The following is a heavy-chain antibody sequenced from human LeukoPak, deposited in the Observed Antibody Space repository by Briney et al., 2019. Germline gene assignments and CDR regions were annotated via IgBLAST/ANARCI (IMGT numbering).Heavy chain of an antibody. CDR2: TRNKVNRYTT. CDR3: AREQYSYVSGSYYSTYFFDY. V-gene: IGHV3-72*01. CDR1: GFTFSDYY. D-gene: IGHD3-10*01. Sequence: TGGSLRLSCAASGFTFSDYYMHWVRQSPGKGLEWVGRTRNKVNRYTTENAASVKGRFTISRDDSRNSLYLQMNSLKIEDTAVYYCAREQYSYVSGSYYSTYFFDYWGQGALVAVSS. J-gene: IGHJ4*02.